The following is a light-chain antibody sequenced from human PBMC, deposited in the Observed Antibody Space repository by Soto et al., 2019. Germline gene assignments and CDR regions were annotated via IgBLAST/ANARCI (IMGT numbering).Light chain of an antibody. Sequence: QSALTQPASVSGSPGQSITISCTGTSSDVGSYNLVSWYQQHPGKAPKLMIYEGSKRPSGVSNRFSGSKSGNTASLTISELQAEDEADYYCCSYAGSSTFAYVFGTGTQLTVL. J-gene: IGLJ1*01. CDR1: SSDVGSYNL. V-gene: IGLV2-23*03. CDR2: EGS. CDR3: CSYAGSSTFAYV.